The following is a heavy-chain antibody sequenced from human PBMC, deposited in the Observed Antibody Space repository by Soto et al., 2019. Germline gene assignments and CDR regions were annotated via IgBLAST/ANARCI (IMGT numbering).Heavy chain of an antibody. CDR3: AKDHPSYSGSYRGWFDY. CDR2: ISGSGGST. Sequence: EVQLLESGGGLVQPGGSLRLSCAASGFTFSSYAMSWVLQAPGKGLEWVSAISGSGGSTYDADSLKGRLTISRDNSKNTLYLQMNSLRAEDTAVYYCAKDHPSYSGSYRGWFDYWGQGTLVTGSS. CDR1: GFTFSSYA. J-gene: IGHJ4*02. V-gene: IGHV3-23*01. D-gene: IGHD1-26*01.